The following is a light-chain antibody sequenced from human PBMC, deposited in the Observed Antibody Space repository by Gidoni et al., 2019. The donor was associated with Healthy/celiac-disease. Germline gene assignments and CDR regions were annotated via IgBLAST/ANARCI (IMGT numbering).Light chain of an antibody. V-gene: IGKV1-27*01. CDR3: QKYNSSPRT. CDR2: AAS. Sequence: IQMTQSPSSLSASVGDRVTITCRASQGISNYLAWYQQKPGKVPKLMIYAASTLQSGVPARFSGSGSGTEFTLTISSLQPEDVATYYCQKYNSSPRTFGQGTKVEIK. J-gene: IGKJ1*01. CDR1: QGISNY.